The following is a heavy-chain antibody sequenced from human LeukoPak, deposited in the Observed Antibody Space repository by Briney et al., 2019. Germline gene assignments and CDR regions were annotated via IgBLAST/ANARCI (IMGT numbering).Heavy chain of an antibody. CDR1: GFTFSSYA. V-gene: IGHV3-66*01. D-gene: IGHD1-26*01. CDR3: ACGSGSYLLFDY. Sequence: GGSLRLSCGVTGFTFSSYAMSWVRQAPGKGLEWVSVIYSGGTTSYTDSVKGRFTISRDTSKNTLYLQMNSLRAEDTAVYYCACGSGSYLLFDYWGQGTLVTVSS. CDR2: IYSGGTT. J-gene: IGHJ4*02.